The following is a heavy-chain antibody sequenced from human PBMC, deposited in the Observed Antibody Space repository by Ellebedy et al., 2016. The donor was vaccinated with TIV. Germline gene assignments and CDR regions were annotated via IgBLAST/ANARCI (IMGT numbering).Heavy chain of an antibody. CDR3: ARWKHGSGWYYYYGMDV. V-gene: IGHV4-31*03. J-gene: IGHJ6*02. CDR2: IYYSGST. D-gene: IGHD3-10*01. CDR1: GGSISSGGYY. Sequence: SETLSLXXTVSGGSISSGGYYWSWIRQHPGKGLEWIGYIYYSGSTYYNPSLKSRVTISVDTSKNQFSLKLSSVTAADTAVYYCARWKHGSGWYYYYGMDVWGQGTTVTVSS.